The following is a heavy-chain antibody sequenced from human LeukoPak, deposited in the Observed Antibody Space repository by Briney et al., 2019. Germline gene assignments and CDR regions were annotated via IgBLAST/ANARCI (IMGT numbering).Heavy chain of an antibody. CDR2: INSDGSWT. V-gene: IGHV3-74*01. CDR1: GNYW. Sequence: PGRSLRLYCAASGNYWMHWVRQAPGKGLVWVSHINSDGSWTSYADSVKGRFTISKDNAKNTVYLQMNNLRAEDTAVYYCVSFYETYWGRGTLVTVSS. J-gene: IGHJ4*02. CDR3: VSFYETY. D-gene: IGHD2/OR15-2a*01.